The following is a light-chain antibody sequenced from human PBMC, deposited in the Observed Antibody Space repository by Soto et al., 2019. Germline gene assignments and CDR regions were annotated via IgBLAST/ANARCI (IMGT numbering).Light chain of an antibody. CDR2: EVS. CDR3: SSYAGSNNYV. V-gene: IGLV2-8*01. J-gene: IGLJ1*01. Sequence: QCVLTQPASVSGSPGQSITISCTGTSSDVGGYNYVSWYQHHPGKAPKLMIYEVSKRPSGVPDRFSGSKSGNTASLTVSGLQAEDEADYYCSSYAGSNNYVFGTGTKVTVL. CDR1: SSDVGGYNY.